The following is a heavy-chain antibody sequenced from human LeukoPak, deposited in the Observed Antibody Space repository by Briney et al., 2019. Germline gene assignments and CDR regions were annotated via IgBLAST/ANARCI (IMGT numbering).Heavy chain of an antibody. J-gene: IGHJ4*02. Sequence: SETLSLTCAVYGGSFRGYYWSWIPQPPGKGLDWIGEINHSGSTNYNPSLKSRVTISVDTSKNQFSLKLSSVTAADTAVYYCARRCVTVTTVLDFDYWGQGTPVTVSS. CDR1: GGSFRGYY. CDR3: ARRCVTVTTVLDFDY. CDR2: INHSGST. V-gene: IGHV4-34*01. D-gene: IGHD4-17*01.